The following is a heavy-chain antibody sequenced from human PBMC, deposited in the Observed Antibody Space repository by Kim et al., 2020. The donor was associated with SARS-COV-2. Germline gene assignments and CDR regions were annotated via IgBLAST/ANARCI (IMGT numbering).Heavy chain of an antibody. V-gene: IGHV1-69*13. Sequence: SVKVSCKPSGGTFSNYGLSWIRQAPGKGLEWMGGIIPLLGTTNDAQKFQGKLTFTADESTTTAYMELSSLRSDDTAIYYCARSPGAAVGNWYFDLWGRGTLVTVSS. CDR2: IIPLLGTT. CDR3: ARSPGAAVGNWYFDL. D-gene: IGHD3-10*01. CDR1: GGTFSNYG. J-gene: IGHJ2*01.